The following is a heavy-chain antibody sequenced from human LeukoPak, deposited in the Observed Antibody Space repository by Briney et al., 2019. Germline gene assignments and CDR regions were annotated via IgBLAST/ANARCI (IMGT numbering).Heavy chain of an antibody. J-gene: IGHJ2*01. D-gene: IGHD1-7*01. Sequence: GGSLRLSCAASGFTFSSYAMSWVRQAPGKGLEWVSAISGSGGSTYYADSVKGRFTISRDNSKNTLYLQMNSLRAEDTAVYYYAKLKGGVKYNWNYNWYFDLWGRGTLVTVSS. CDR3: AKLKGGVKYNWNYNWYFDL. CDR1: GFTFSSYA. CDR2: ISGSGGST. V-gene: IGHV3-23*01.